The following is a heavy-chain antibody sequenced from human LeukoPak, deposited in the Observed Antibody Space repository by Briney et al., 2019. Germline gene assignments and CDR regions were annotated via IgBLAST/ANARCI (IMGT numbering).Heavy chain of an antibody. V-gene: IGHV3-23*01. J-gene: IGHJ4*02. CDR2: ISSSGGST. CDR1: GFTFSSYA. Sequence: GGSLRLSCAASGFTFSSYAMSWVRQAPGKGLEWVSPISSSGGSTYYADSVQGRFTLSRDNSNNTLFLQMNSLRAEDTAVFYCAKDRGGGYSSSSTGFDYWGQGTLVTVSS. CDR3: AKDRGGGYSSSSTGFDY. D-gene: IGHD6-6*01.